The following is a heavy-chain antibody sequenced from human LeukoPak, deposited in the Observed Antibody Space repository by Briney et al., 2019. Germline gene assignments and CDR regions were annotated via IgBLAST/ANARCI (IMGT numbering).Heavy chain of an antibody. J-gene: IGHJ4*02. CDR3: AGFRVAEYYFDY. V-gene: IGHV4-39*01. Sequence: KPSETLSLTCTVSGGSISSSSYYWGWIREPPGKGLEWIGSIYYSGSTYYNPSLKSRVTISVDTSKNQFSLKLSSVTAADTAVYYCAGFRVAEYYFDYWGQGTLVTVSS. CDR2: IYYSGST. CDR1: GGSISSSSYY. D-gene: IGHD3-16*01.